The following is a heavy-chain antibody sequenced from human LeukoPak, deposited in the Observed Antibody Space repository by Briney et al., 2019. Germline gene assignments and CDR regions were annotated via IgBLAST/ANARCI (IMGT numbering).Heavy chain of an antibody. J-gene: IGHJ4*02. D-gene: IGHD1-26*01. Sequence: RLGASLQISCKGSGSSFTSYWIGWVRQLPGKGLEWMGIIYPGDSDARYSPSFQGQVTISADKSISTAYLQWSSLKASDTAMYYCARRRDLYSGSYYPFDYWGQGTLVTVSS. CDR2: IYPGDSDA. CDR3: ARRRDLYSGSYYPFDY. CDR1: GSSFTSYW. V-gene: IGHV5-51*01.